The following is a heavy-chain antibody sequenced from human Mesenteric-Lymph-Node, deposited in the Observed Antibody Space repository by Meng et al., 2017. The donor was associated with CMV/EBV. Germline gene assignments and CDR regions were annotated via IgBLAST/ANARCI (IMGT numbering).Heavy chain of an antibody. Sequence: GGSLRLSCAASGFTFSSYGMHWVRQAPGKGLEWVAVIWYDGSNKYYADSVKGRFTISRDNSKNTLYLQMNSLRAEDTAVYYCAKGKYSGSYFGFDYWGQGTLVTVSS. CDR1: GFTFSSYG. V-gene: IGHV3-33*06. CDR2: IWYDGSNK. D-gene: IGHD1-26*01. J-gene: IGHJ4*02. CDR3: AKGKYSGSYFGFDY.